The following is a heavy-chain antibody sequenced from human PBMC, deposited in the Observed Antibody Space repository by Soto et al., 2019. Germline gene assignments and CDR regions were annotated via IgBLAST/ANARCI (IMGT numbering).Heavy chain of an antibody. CDR3: AKVGLFRNGYMGVVRGDY. CDR1: GFTFSSYA. CDR2: ITDGGGST. Sequence: EVQLLESGGGLVQPGGSLRLSCAASGFTFSSYAMSWVRQAPGKGLEWVSGITDGGGSTFYADSLQGRFTISRDNSKNTLYLQMSSLTAEDTDIYYCAKVGLFRNGYMGVVRGDYGGQGTLVTVSA. J-gene: IGHJ4*02. V-gene: IGHV3-23*01. D-gene: IGHD6-13*01.